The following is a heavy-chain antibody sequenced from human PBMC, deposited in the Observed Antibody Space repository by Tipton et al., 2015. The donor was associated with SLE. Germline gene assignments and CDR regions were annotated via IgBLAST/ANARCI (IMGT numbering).Heavy chain of an antibody. J-gene: IGHJ4*02. D-gene: IGHD1-26*01. CDR2: IRSKAYGGTT. CDR1: GFTFSSYA. V-gene: IGHV3-49*04. Sequence: SLRLSCAASGFTFSSYAMHWVRQAPGKGLEWVGFIRSKAYGGTTEYAASVKGRFTISRDDSKSIAYLQMNSLKTEDTAVYYCTRDFSGSFDYWGQGTLVTVSS. CDR3: TRDFSGSFDY.